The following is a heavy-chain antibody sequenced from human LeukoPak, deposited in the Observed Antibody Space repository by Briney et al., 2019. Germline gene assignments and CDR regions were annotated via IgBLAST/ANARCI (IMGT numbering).Heavy chain of an antibody. D-gene: IGHD2-15*01. CDR1: GFTFSSYA. V-gene: IGHV3-23*01. CDR3: AKALGQYCSGGSCYFDY. Sequence: PGGSLRLSRAGSGFTFSSYAMSWVRQAPGKGLEWVSAISGSGGSTSYADSVKGRFTISRDNSKNTLYLQMNSLRAEDTAVYYCAKALGQYCSGGSCYFDYWGQGTLVTVSS. J-gene: IGHJ4*02. CDR2: ISGSGGST.